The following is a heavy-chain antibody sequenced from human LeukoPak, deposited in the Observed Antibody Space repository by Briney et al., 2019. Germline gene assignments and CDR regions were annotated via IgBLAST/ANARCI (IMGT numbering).Heavy chain of an antibody. Sequence: GGSLTLSCAASGFTFSSYEMNWVRQAPGKGLEWVSYISSSGSTIYYADSVKGRFTISRDNAKNSLSLQMNSLKVEDTAVYYCARDHNGPYTFDYWGQGTLVTVSS. CDR1: GFTFSSYE. CDR3: ARDHNGPYTFDY. D-gene: IGHD2-2*02. CDR2: ISSSGSTI. J-gene: IGHJ4*02. V-gene: IGHV3-48*03.